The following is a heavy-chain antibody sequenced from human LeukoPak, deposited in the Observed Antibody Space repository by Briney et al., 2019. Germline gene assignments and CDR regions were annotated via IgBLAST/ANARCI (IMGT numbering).Heavy chain of an antibody. CDR1: GGSISSSSYY. V-gene: IGHV4-61*02. CDR3: ARDRKESPESPYYDFWSGYYGYDY. J-gene: IGHJ4*02. Sequence: PSETLSLTCTVSGGSISSSSYYWSWIRQPAGKGLEWIGRIYTSGSTNYNPSLKSRDTMSVDTSKNQFSLKLSSVTAADTAVYYCARDRKESPESPYYDFWSGYYGYDYWGQGTLVTVSS. D-gene: IGHD3-3*01. CDR2: IYTSGST.